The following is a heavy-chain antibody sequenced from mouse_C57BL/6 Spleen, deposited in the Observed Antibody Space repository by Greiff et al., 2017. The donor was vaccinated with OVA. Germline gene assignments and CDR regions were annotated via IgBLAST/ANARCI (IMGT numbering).Heavy chain of an antibody. CDR1: GYTFTSYW. Sequence: VQLVESGAELAKPGASVKLSCKASGYTFTSYWMHWVKQRPGQGLEWIGYINPSSGYTKYNQKFKDKATLTADKSSSTAYMQRISLTYEYSAVYYCARGGYYYAMDYWGQGTSVTVSS. CDR2: INPSSGYT. J-gene: IGHJ4*01. V-gene: IGHV1-7*01. D-gene: IGHD2-2*01. CDR3: ARGGYYYAMDY.